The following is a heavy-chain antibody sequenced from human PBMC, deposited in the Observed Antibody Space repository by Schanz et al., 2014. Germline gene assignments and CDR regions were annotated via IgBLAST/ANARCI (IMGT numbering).Heavy chain of an antibody. CDR2: VCYDGSKK. J-gene: IGHJ6*02. D-gene: IGHD4-17*01. Sequence: LVESGGGVVQPGRSLRLSCAASGFTFSSYGMHWVRQVPGKGLEWVAVVCYDGSKKYYADSVKGRFTTSRDNSKNTLDLQMNSLRDEDTALYYCAKDMHKDYGGKPQAFDIWGQGTTVTVSS. CDR1: GFTFSSYG. V-gene: IGHV3-33*06. CDR3: AKDMHKDYGGKPQAFDI.